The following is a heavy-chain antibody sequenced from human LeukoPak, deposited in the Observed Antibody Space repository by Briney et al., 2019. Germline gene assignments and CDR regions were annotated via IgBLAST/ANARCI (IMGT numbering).Heavy chain of an antibody. V-gene: IGHV1-2*02. D-gene: IGHD6-13*01. J-gene: IGHJ6*03. CDR1: GYTFTGYY. CDR2: INPNSGGT. CDR3: ASAQHPPHPYYYYYMDV. Sequence: ASVKVSCKASGYTFTGYYMHWVRQAPGQGLEWMGWINPNSGGTNYAQKFQGRVTITADESTSTAYMELSSLRSEDTAVYYCASAQHPPHPYYYYYMDVWGKGTTVTVSS.